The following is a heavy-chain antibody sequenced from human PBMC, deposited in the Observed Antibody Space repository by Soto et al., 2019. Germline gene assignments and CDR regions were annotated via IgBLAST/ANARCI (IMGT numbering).Heavy chain of an antibody. CDR1: GDSVSSNSAA. V-gene: IGHV6-1*01. CDR2: TFYRSGWFN. Sequence: PSQTLSLTCAISGDSVSSNSAAWNWIRQSPSRGLEWLGRTFYRSGWFNNYAVSVKGRISINPDTSKNQFSLQLNSVTPEDTAVYYCAKGGSLGPLTGYAFDSWGQETLVTVS. J-gene: IGHJ4*02. CDR3: AKGGSLGPLTGYAFDS. D-gene: IGHD5-12*01.